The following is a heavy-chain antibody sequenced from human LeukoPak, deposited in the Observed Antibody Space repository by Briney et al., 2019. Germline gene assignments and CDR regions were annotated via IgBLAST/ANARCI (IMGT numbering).Heavy chain of an antibody. V-gene: IGHV1-18*01. Sequence: ASVRVSRKPSRYTLTSYGISMVRQAPGHRREGMGWMSAYIGNTNYAQKLQGSVTMTSDTTTSTAYMELRSLRSEDTAVYYCARDRPWSRVEWYGMDVWGQGTTVTVSS. CDR1: RYTLTSYG. J-gene: IGHJ6*02. CDR2: MSAYIGNT. CDR3: ARDRPWSRVEWYGMDV. D-gene: IGHD3-3*01.